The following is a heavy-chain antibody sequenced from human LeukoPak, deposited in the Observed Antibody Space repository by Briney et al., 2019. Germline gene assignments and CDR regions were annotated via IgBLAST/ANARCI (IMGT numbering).Heavy chain of an antibody. Sequence: SETLSLTCAVYGGSLRAYYWSWIRQPPGKGLEWIGEIKHSGSANYSPSLESRVTLSGDTSKNQFSLNLNSVTAADTAVYYCARGRGSYYLDWGQGTLVTVSA. J-gene: IGHJ4*02. V-gene: IGHV4-34*01. CDR2: IKHSGSA. D-gene: IGHD1-26*01. CDR3: ARGRGSYYLD. CDR1: GGSLRAYY.